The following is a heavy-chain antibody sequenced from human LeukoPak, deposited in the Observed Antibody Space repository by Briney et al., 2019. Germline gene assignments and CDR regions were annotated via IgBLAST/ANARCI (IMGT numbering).Heavy chain of an antibody. J-gene: IGHJ6*02. Sequence: PGGSLRLSCAAFGFSFSGYGMHWVRQAPGKGLLWVSRINSDGSLTTYADSVKGRFTISRDNAKNTLYLQMNSLRAEDAAVYFCARAGISGTTGGMDVWGQGTTVIVSS. CDR3: ARAGISGTTGGMDV. CDR1: GFSFSGYG. D-gene: IGHD1-20*01. V-gene: IGHV3-74*01. CDR2: INSDGSLT.